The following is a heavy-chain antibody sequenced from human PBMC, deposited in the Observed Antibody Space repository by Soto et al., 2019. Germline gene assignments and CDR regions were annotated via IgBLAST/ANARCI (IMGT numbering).Heavy chain of an antibody. J-gene: IGHJ4*02. D-gene: IGHD3-10*01. V-gene: IGHV3-30*18. CDR3: AKDVSWFGELLPYFDY. CDR2: ISYDGSNK. CDR1: GFTFSSYG. Sequence: GGSLRLSCAASGFTFSSYGMHWVRQAPGKGLEWVAVISYDGSNKYYADSVKGRFTISRDNSKNTLYLQMNSLRAEDTAVYYCAKDVSWFGELLPYFDYWGQGTLVTVSS.